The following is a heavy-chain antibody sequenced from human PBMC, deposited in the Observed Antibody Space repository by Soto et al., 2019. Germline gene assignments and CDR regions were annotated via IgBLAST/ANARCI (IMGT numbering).Heavy chain of an antibody. CDR1: GFSFNTTGVG. CDR3: AHRAVLCSGGTCYSHPSDS. J-gene: IGHJ4*02. CDR2: IYWDDDK. V-gene: IGHV2-5*02. D-gene: IGHD2-15*01. Sequence: QITLKESGPTLVKPTQTLTLTCTFSGFSFNTTGVGVGWIRQPPGKALEWLAIIYWDDDKRYSPSLKSRLTITKDTSKNRVVLTVTNMDPVDTATYFCAHRAVLCSGGTCYSHPSDSWGQGTLVTVSA.